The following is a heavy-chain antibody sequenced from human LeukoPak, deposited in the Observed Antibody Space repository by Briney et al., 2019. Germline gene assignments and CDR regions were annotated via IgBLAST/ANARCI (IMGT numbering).Heavy chain of an antibody. Sequence: GGSLRLSCAASGFTFSNYAMNWVRQAPGKGLEWVSAISGGGDTTYYADSVKGRFTISRDNSKNTLYLQMNSLRAEDTAVYYCASSGYYDSSGYYYVDYYYGMDVWGQGTTVTVSS. CDR3: ASSGYYDSSGYYYVDYYYGMDV. CDR2: ISGGGDTT. J-gene: IGHJ6*02. CDR1: GFTFSNYA. D-gene: IGHD3-22*01. V-gene: IGHV3-23*01.